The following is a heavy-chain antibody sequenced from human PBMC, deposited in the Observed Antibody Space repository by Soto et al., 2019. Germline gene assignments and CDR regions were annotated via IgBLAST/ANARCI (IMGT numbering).Heavy chain of an antibody. CDR2: IYYSGST. V-gene: IGHV4-61*01. J-gene: IGHJ4*02. CDR1: GGSVSSSSYY. D-gene: IGHD6-19*01. Sequence: QVQLQESGPGLVKPSETLSLTCTVSGGSVSSSSYYWSWIRQPPGKGLEWIGYIYYSGSTNYNPPPKSRVTISVDTAKNQFSLKLSSVTAADTAVYYCARVRSSGWYRTFGYFDYWCQGTLVTVSS. CDR3: ARVRSSGWYRTFGYFDY.